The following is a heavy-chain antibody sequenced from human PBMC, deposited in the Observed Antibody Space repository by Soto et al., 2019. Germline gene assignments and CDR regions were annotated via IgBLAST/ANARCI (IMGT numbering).Heavy chain of an antibody. J-gene: IGHJ4*02. Sequence: PSETLSLTCAVSGYSISSGYYWGWIRQPPGKGLEWIGSIYHSGSTYYNPSLKSRVTISVDTSKNQFSLKLSSVTAADTAVYYCATGPGDIVLMVYATPFDYWGQGTLVTSPQ. V-gene: IGHV4-38-2*01. CDR2: IYHSGST. CDR1: GYSISSGYY. CDR3: ATGPGDIVLMVYATPFDY. D-gene: IGHD2-8*01.